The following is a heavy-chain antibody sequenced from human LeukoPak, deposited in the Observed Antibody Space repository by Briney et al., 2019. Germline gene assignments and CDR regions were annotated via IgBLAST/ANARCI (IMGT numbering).Heavy chain of an antibody. Sequence: GASVRVSCTAFGYIFLSYGISWARQAPGQGLEWLGWINPYDGKINYGQKFQGRVTVSADTSTSTAYMELRSLRSDDTAVYYCARDIAYNMDVWGKGTTITVSS. CDR2: INPYDGKI. J-gene: IGHJ6*03. CDR1: GYIFLSYG. CDR3: ARDIAYNMDV. V-gene: IGHV1-18*01. D-gene: IGHD6-13*01.